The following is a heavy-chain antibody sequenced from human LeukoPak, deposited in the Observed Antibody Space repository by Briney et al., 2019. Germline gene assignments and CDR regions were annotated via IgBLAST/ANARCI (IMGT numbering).Heavy chain of an antibody. Sequence: SETLSLTCTVSGGSISSYYWSWIRQPPGKGLEWIGYIYYSGSTNYNPSLKSRVTISVDTSKNQFSLKPSSVTAADTAVYYCARRLWSGYSAAFDIWGQGTMVTVSS. CDR3: ARRLWSGYSAAFDI. CDR2: IYYSGST. D-gene: IGHD3-3*01. J-gene: IGHJ3*02. CDR1: GGSISSYY. V-gene: IGHV4-59*08.